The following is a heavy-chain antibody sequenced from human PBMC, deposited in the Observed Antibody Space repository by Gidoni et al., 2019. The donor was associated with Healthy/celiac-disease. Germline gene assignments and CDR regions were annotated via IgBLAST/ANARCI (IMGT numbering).Heavy chain of an antibody. CDR3: ARSSTVAGDY. CDR1: GYSFTSYW. J-gene: IGHJ4*02. V-gene: IGHV5-51*01. D-gene: IGHD6-19*01. Sequence: EVQLVQSRAEVQKPGESLTISCKGSGYSFTSYWTGWVRQIPGQGLEWIGIIYPGDSDTRYSPSFQGQVTISADKSISTAYLQWSSRKASDTAMYYCARSSTVAGDYWGQGTLVTFSS. CDR2: IYPGDSDT.